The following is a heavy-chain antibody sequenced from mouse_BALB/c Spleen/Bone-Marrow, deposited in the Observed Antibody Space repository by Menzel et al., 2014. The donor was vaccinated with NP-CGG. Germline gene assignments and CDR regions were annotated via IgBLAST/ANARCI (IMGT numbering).Heavy chain of an antibody. D-gene: IGHD2-10*02. Sequence: EVQLVESGGGLVQPGGSLRLSCATSGFTFSDFYMEWVRQPPGKRLEWIAASRNKAKDYTTEYSASVKGRFIVSRDTSQSILYLQMNALGAEDTAIYYCARDVGYGNYFVYWGQGTLVTVSA. CDR2: SRNKAKDYTT. J-gene: IGHJ3*01. V-gene: IGHV7-1*02. CDR1: GFTFSDFY. CDR3: ARDVGYGNYFVY.